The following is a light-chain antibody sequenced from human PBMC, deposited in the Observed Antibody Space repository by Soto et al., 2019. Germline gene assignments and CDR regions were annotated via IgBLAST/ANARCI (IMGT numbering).Light chain of an antibody. Sequence: DIQVTQSAASLAASVGCSVTITCRXSQRIGPYVNWYQQKPGKPPKLLISAATNLADGVPSRFGGSGSGTDFTLSVSSLQPEDFATYYCQQSYSLPVWTFGQGTKVDIK. CDR3: QQSYSLPVWT. J-gene: IGKJ1*01. V-gene: IGKV1-39*01. CDR2: AAT. CDR1: QRIGPY.